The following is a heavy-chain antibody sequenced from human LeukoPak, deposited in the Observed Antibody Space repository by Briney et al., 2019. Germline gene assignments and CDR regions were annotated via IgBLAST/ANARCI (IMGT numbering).Heavy chain of an antibody. CDR2: IRYNGNNQ. CDR3: AKDSAFYYIDV. Sequence: PPGGSLRLSCAASGFTFNNYGMHWVRQAPGKGLEWVAFIRYNGNNQYYADPVKGRFTISRDNSKNTLYLQMNSLKGDDTAVYYCAKDSAFYYIDVWGKGTTVIISS. V-gene: IGHV3-30*02. CDR1: GFTFNNYG. D-gene: IGHD3-10*01. J-gene: IGHJ6*03.